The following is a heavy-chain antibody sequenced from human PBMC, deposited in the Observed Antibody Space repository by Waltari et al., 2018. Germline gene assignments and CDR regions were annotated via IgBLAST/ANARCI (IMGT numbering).Heavy chain of an antibody. CDR1: GYTLTRDD. V-gene: IGHV1-8*01. CDR2: MNPNSGNT. J-gene: IGHJ4*02. CDR3: ARGASGYDPFDY. Sequence: QVKRVQSGAEVKKHGDSVKVSWKASGYTLTRDDTDRVRQATGQGLGWMGWMNPNSGNTGYAQKFQGRVTMPRNTSISTAYMELSSLRSEDTAVYYCARGASGYDPFDYWCQGTLVTFSS. D-gene: IGHD5-12*01.